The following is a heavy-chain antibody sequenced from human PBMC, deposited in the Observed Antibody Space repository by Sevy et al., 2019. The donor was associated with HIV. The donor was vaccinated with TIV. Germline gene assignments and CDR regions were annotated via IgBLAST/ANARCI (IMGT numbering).Heavy chain of an antibody. CDR2: INPDGSKI. V-gene: IGHV3-7*05. D-gene: IGHD2-15*01. CDR3: VRAIQLAASY. J-gene: IGHJ4*02. CDR1: AINIRDYW. Sequence: GGSLRLSCEASAINIRDYWMNWVRQAPGKGLEWVANINPDGSKIYYADSVKGRFTISRDYAKNSVFLQMTSLRADDTAVDYCVRAIQLAASYWGQGMLVTVSS.